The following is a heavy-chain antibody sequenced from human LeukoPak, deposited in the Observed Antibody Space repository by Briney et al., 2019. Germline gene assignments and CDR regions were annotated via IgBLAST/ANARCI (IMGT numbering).Heavy chain of an antibody. V-gene: IGHV3-15*01. D-gene: IGHD4-11*01. CDR2: IKSKTDGGTT. Sequence: PGGSLRLSCAASGFTFSNAWMSWVRQAPGKGLEWVGRIKSKTDGGTTDYAAPVKGRFTISRDDSKNTLYLQMNSLRAEDTAVYYCAKDYSGRQVYWGQGTLVTVSS. CDR1: GFTFSNAW. CDR3: AKDYSGRQVY. J-gene: IGHJ4*02.